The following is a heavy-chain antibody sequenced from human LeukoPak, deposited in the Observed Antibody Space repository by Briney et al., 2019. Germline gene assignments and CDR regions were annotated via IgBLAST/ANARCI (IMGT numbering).Heavy chain of an antibody. V-gene: IGHV4-38-2*02. Sequence: SETLSLTCTVSGYSISSGYYWGWIRQPPGKGLEWIGSASYSGSPYYNPSLKSRVTTSVDTSKNRFSLRLSSVTATDTAMYYCARHGWDYPSGTYYTFDPWGQGTLVTVSS. CDR1: GYSISSGYY. J-gene: IGHJ5*02. CDR2: ASYSGSP. D-gene: IGHD3-10*01. CDR3: ARHGWDYPSGTYYTFDP.